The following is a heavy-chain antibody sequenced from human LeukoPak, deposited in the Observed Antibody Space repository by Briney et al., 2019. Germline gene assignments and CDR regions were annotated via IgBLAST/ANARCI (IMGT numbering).Heavy chain of an antibody. CDR2: IYYSGST. CDR3: ARELITMVRGVIMTPFDY. V-gene: IGHV4-39*07. Sequence: SETLSLTCTVSGGSISSYYWGWIRQPPGKGLEWIGSIYYSGSTYYNPSLKSRVTISVDTSKNQFSLKLSSVTAADTAVYYCARELITMVRGVIMTPFDYWGQGTLVTVSS. D-gene: IGHD3-10*01. CDR1: GGSISSYY. J-gene: IGHJ4*02.